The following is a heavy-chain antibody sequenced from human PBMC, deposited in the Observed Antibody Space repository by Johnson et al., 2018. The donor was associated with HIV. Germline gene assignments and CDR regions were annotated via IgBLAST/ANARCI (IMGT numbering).Heavy chain of an antibody. CDR2: IRYDGSNK. V-gene: IGHV3-30*02. Sequence: QVQLVESGGGVVQPGGSLRLSCAASGFTFSSYWMHWVRQAPGKGLVWVAFIRYDGSNKYYADSVKGRFTISRDNSKNTLYLQMNSLRAEDTAVYYGAKIIGYSSGLEIWGQGTMVTVSS. D-gene: IGHD6-19*01. CDR3: AKIIGYSSGLEI. J-gene: IGHJ3*02. CDR1: GFTFSSYW.